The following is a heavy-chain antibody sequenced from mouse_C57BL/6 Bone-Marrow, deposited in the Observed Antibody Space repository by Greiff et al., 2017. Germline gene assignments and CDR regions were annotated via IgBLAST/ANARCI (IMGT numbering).Heavy chain of an antibody. CDR2: IDPETGGT. Sequence: QVQLQQSGAELVRPGASVTLSCKASGYTFTDYEMHWVKQTPVHGLEWIGAIDPETGGTAYNQKFKGKAILTADKSSSTAYMELRSLTSEDSAVYFCSVVAPYARDYWGQGTSVTVSS. V-gene: IGHV1-15*01. CDR1: GYTFTDYE. D-gene: IGHD1-1*01. CDR3: SVVAPYARDY. J-gene: IGHJ4*01.